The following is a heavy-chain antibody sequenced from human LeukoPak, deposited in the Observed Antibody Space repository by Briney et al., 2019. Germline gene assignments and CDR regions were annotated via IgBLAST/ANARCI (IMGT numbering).Heavy chain of an antibody. Sequence: PGGSLRLSCGVSGFTISDNYMTWVRQAPGKGLEWVSVIYSGGSTYYADSVKGRFTITRDNSKNTLYLQMNSLRAEDTAVYYCARDPDPRNYYDSSGYGHAFDIWGQGTMVTVSS. CDR2: IYSGGST. D-gene: IGHD3-22*01. J-gene: IGHJ3*02. CDR3: ARDPDPRNYYDSSGYGHAFDI. V-gene: IGHV3-66*01. CDR1: GFTISDNY.